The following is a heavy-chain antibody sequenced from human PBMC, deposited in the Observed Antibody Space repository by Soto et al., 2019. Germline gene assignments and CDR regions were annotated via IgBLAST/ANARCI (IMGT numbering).Heavy chain of an antibody. Sequence: SETLSLTCTVSGGSISSSSYYWGWIRQPPGKGLEWIGSIYYSGSTYYNPSLKSRVTISVDTSKNQFSLKLSSVTAADTAVYYCARQPRIAAAGTLGRGYYYYMDFWGKGTKVTVSS. CDR3: ARQPRIAAAGTLGRGYYYYMDF. V-gene: IGHV4-39*01. CDR1: GGSISSSSYY. J-gene: IGHJ6*03. D-gene: IGHD6-13*01. CDR2: IYYSGST.